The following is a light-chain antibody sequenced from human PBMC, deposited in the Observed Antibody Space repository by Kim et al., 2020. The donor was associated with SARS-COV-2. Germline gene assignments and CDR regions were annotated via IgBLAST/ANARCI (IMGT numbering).Light chain of an antibody. CDR2: EVT. V-gene: IGLV2-8*01. CDR3: SSYAGSNKYVV. J-gene: IGLJ2*01. Sequence: QSALTQPPSASGSPGQSVTISCAGTSSDIGGYNSVSWYQQYPGKAPTLIIYEVTKRPSEVPVRFSGSRSGDTASLTVSGLQVDDEATYYCSSYAGSNKYVVFGGGTKLTVL. CDR1: SSDIGGYNS.